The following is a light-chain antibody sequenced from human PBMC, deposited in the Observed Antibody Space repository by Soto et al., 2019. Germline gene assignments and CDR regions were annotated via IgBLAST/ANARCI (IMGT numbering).Light chain of an antibody. V-gene: IGKV1-5*01. CDR1: QSIRTW. Sequence: DIPMTQSPSALSASVGDRVTITCRASQSIRTWLAWYQQKPGKAPKLLISDASSLESGVPSRFSGSGSGTEFTLTISSLQPDDFSTYYCQQYNSFWTFGQGTKVDIK. J-gene: IGKJ1*01. CDR2: DAS. CDR3: QQYNSFWT.